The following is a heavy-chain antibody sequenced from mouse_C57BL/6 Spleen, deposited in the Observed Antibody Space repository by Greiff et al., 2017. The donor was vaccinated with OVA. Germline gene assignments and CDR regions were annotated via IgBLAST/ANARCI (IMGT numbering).Heavy chain of an antibody. CDR2: IHPNSGST. V-gene: IGHV1-64*01. D-gene: IGHD2-4*01. CDR1: GYTFTSYW. Sequence: QVQLQQSGAELVKPGASVKLSCKASGYTFTSYWMHWVKQRPGQGLEWIGMIHPNSGSTNYNEKFKSKATLTVDKSSSTAYMQLSSLTSEDSAVYYCARFPDYDGGFAYWGQGTLVTVSA. J-gene: IGHJ3*01. CDR3: ARFPDYDGGFAY.